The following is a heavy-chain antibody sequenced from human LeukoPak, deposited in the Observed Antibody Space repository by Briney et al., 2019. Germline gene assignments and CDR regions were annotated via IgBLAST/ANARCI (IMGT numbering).Heavy chain of an antibody. V-gene: IGHV1-69*13. D-gene: IGHD2-8*01. CDR1: GGTFSSYA. J-gene: IGHJ3*02. Sequence: SVKVSCKASGGTFSSYAISWVRQAPGQGLEWMGGIIPIFGTANYAQKFQGRVTITADESTSTAYMELSSLRSEDAAVYYCARDGRSNHDAFDIWGQGTMVTVSS. CDR3: ARDGRSNHDAFDI. CDR2: IIPIFGTA.